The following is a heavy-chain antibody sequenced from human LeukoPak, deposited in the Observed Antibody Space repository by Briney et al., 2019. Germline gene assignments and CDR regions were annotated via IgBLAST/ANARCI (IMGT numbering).Heavy chain of an antibody. Sequence: GGSLRLSCAASGFTFSSHGMSWVRQAPGKGLEWVSYISSSGSTIYYADSVKGRFTISRDNAKNSLYLQMNSLRAEDTAVYYCARPGYCSGDTCYVAFDIWGQGTMVTVSS. CDR3: ARPGYCSGDTCYVAFDI. CDR1: GFTFSSHG. J-gene: IGHJ3*02. V-gene: IGHV3-48*04. CDR2: ISSSGSTI. D-gene: IGHD2-15*01.